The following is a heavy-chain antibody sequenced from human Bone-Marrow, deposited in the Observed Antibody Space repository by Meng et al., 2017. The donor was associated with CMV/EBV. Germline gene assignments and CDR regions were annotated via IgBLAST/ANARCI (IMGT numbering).Heavy chain of an antibody. V-gene: IGHV4-61*01. CDR1: GGSVSSGSYY. CDR2: IYYSGST. D-gene: IGHD5-24*01. J-gene: IGHJ4*02. CDR3: ARGNYGTR. Sequence: GSLRLSCTVSGGSVSSGSYYWSWIRQPPGKGLEWIGYIYYSGSTNYNSSLKSRVTISVDTSKNQFSLKRSSVTAEDTAVYYCARGNYGTRWGQGTLVTVSS.